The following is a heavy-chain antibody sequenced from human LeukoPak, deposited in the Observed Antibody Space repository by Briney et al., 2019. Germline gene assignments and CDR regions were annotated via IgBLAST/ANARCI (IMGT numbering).Heavy chain of an antibody. J-gene: IGHJ5*02. Sequence: ASVKVSCKTSGYSFTDYYMHWVRQAPGQGLEWMGWINPNSGGTSSAQKFQGRVTMTRDMSISTVYMEVSWLTSDDTAIYYCARADRLHGGPYLIGPWGQGTLVTVSS. CDR3: ARADRLHGGPYLIGP. V-gene: IGHV1-2*02. CDR2: INPNSGGT. D-gene: IGHD2-21*01. CDR1: GYSFTDYY.